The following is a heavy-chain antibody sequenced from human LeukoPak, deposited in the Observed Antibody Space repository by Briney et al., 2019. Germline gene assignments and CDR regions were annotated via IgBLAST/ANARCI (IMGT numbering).Heavy chain of an antibody. J-gene: IGHJ6*03. V-gene: IGHV3-21*01. CDR2: ISSSSSYI. CDR3: ARSPGIAAAGLTPVYYYMDV. D-gene: IGHD6-13*01. CDR1: GFTFGDYA. Sequence: PGGSLRLSCTASGFTFGDYAMNWVRQAPGKGLEWVSSISSSSSYIYYADSVKGRFTISRDNAKNSLYLQMNSLRAEDTAVYYCARSPGIAAAGLTPVYYYMDVWGKGTTVTISS.